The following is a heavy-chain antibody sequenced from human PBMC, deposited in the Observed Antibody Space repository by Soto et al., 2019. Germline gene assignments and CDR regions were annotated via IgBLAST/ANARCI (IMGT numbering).Heavy chain of an antibody. CDR2: IYHSGST. Sequence: SETLSLTCAVSGGSISSGGYSWSWIRQPPGKGLEWIGYIYHSGSTYYNPSLKSRVTISVDRSKNQFSLKLSSVTAADTAVYYCARSERGGWFDPWGQGTLVTVSS. CDR1: GGSISSGGYS. V-gene: IGHV4-30-2*01. CDR3: ARSERGGWFDP. J-gene: IGHJ5*02. D-gene: IGHD1-1*01.